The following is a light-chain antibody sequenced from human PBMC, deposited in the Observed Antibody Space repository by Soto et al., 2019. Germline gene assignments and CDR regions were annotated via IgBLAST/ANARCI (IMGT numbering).Light chain of an antibody. CDR3: HVWDSDGDLPL. Sequence: SYELTQPPSVSVAPGKTARVTCMGNNIGSKSVHWYQQKSGQAPVLVINNEIDRPSGIPERFSGSNSGNTATLTISRVDAGDEADYYCHVWDSDGDLPLFGGGTKLTVL. CDR1: NIGSKS. V-gene: IGLV3-21*03. J-gene: IGLJ2*01. CDR2: NEI.